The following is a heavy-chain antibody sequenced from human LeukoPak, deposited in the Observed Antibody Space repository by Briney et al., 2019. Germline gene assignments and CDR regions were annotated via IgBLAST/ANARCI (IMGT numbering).Heavy chain of an antibody. Sequence: MHWVRQAXGQGLEWMGWINPNSGGTNYAQKFQGRVTMTRDTSISTAYMELSRLRSDDTAVYYCARVSSGLDYWGQGTLVTVSS. D-gene: IGHD6-19*01. CDR3: ARVSSGLDY. V-gene: IGHV1-2*02. CDR2: INPNSGGT. J-gene: IGHJ4*02.